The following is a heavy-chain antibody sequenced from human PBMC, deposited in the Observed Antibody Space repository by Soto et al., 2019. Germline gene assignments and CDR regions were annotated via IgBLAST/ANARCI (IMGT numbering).Heavy chain of an antibody. Sequence: GGSLRLSCAASGFTFDDYTMHWVRQAPGKGLEWVSLISWDGGITYYADSVKGRFTISRHNSKNSLYLQMNILRTEDTALYYCAKGDSFTIYYWGQGTLVTVSS. CDR3: AKGDSFTIYY. CDR2: ISWDGGIT. J-gene: IGHJ4*02. V-gene: IGHV3-43*01. CDR1: GFTFDDYT.